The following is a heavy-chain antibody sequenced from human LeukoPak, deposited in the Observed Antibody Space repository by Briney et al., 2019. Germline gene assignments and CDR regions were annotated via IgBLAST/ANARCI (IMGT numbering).Heavy chain of an antibody. CDR2: IYPGDSDT. CDR1: GYSFTSYW. Sequence: GESLKISCKGSGYSFTSYWIGWVRQMPGKGLEWMGIIYPGDSDTRYSPSFQGQVTISADESISTAYLQWNSLKASDTAMYYCARLGGYCSGGSCPFDYWGQGTLVTVSS. D-gene: IGHD2-15*01. CDR3: ARLGGYCSGGSCPFDY. V-gene: IGHV5-51*01. J-gene: IGHJ4*02.